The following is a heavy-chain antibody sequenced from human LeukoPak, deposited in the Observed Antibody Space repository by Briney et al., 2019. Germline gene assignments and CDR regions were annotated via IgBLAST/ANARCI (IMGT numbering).Heavy chain of an antibody. D-gene: IGHD6-13*01. CDR2: IYTSGST. V-gene: IGHV4-4*07. CDR3: AREYSSSNRFDY. J-gene: IGHJ4*02. CDR1: GGSISSYY. Sequence: SETLSLTCTVSGGSISSYYWSWIRQPAGKGLEWIGRIYTSGSTNYNPSLKSRVTISVDTSKNQFSLKLSSVTAADTAVYYCAREYSSSNRFDYWGQGTLVTVSS.